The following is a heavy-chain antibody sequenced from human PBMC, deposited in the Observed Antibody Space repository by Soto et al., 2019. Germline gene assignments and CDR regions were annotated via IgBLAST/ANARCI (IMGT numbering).Heavy chain of an antibody. Sequence: LSLTCVGSVDTFSSNSVAWNWVRQSPSRGLEWLGRTYYRSRWYSDYAVSVRSRIDINADTSKNQVSLQLNSVTPEDTAVYYCARSEEDSDYYYYGMDVWGQGTTVTVSS. J-gene: IGHJ6*02. CDR1: VDTFSSNSVA. CDR3: ARSEEDSDYYYYGMDV. D-gene: IGHD2-15*01. V-gene: IGHV6-1*01. CDR2: TYYRSRWYS.